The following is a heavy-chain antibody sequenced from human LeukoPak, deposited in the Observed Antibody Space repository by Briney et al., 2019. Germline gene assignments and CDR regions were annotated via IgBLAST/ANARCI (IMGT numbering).Heavy chain of an antibody. CDR3: ARVGFRENYYDSSNYYYYFDY. CDR2: ISTSGST. D-gene: IGHD3-22*01. CDR1: GGSISSGSYY. V-gene: IGHV4-61*02. Sequence: SQTLSLTCTVSGGSISSGSYYWSWIRQPAGKGLEWIGRISTSGSTNYNPSLKSRVTISVDTSKNQFSLKLNPVTAADTAVYYCARVGFRENYYDSSNYYYYFDYWGQGTLVTVSS. J-gene: IGHJ4*02.